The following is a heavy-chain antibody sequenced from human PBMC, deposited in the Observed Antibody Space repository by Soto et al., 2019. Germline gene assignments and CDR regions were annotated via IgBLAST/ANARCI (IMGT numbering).Heavy chain of an antibody. D-gene: IGHD5-18*01. CDR1: GFSLSTSGVG. Sequence: QITLKESGPTLVKPTQTLTLTCTFSGFSLSTSGVGVGWIRQPPGKALEWLALIYWNDDKRYSPSLKSRLTITKDTSKNQAVLTMTNMDPVDTATYYCAHRHVQLWLTNWFDPWGQGTLVTVSS. CDR3: AHRHVQLWLTNWFDP. J-gene: IGHJ5*02. V-gene: IGHV2-5*01. CDR2: IYWNDDK.